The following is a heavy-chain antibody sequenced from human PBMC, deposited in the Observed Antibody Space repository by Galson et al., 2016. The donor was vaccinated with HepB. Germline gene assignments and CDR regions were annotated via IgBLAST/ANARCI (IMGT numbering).Heavy chain of an antibody. D-gene: IGHD2-15*01. J-gene: IGHJ3*02. CDR2: ISEDGRAT. CDR1: GFTFSTHW. CDR3: ARVFPARCSGRSCFSEGAFDI. Sequence: SLRLSCAASGFTFSTHWMHWVRQAPGKGLVCVSRISEDGRATNYADSVKGRFAISRDNAKNTLYLQMNSLSAEGTAIYYCARVFPARCSGRSCFSEGAFDIWGQGTMVIVSS. V-gene: IGHV3-74*01.